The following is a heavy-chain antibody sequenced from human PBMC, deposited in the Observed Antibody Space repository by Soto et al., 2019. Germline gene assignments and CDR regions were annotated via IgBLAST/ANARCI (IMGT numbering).Heavy chain of an antibody. D-gene: IGHD5-12*01. J-gene: IGHJ4*02. CDR2: ISYDGSNK. V-gene: IGHV3-30*18. CDR1: GFTFSSYG. Sequence: GGSLRLSCAASGFTFSSYGMHWVRQAPGKGLEWVAVISYDGSNKYYADSVKGRFTISRDNSKNTLYLQMNSLRAEDTAVYYCAKDQEMATMGEFDYWGQGTLVTVSS. CDR3: AKDQEMATMGEFDY.